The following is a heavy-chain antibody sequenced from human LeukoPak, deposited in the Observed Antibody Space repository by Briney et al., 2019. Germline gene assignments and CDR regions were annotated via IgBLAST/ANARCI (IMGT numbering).Heavy chain of an antibody. CDR3: VGCSGGSCSDFDY. D-gene: IGHD2-15*01. J-gene: IGHJ4*02. CDR2: IKQDGTET. V-gene: IGHV3-7*03. Sequence: PGGSLRLSCVASGLTFSNFWMTWLRQAPGKGLEWVANIKQDGTETYYADSVRGRFTISRDNAKNSMYLEMDGLRAEDTAVYYCVGCSGGSCSDFDYWGRGTLVTVSS. CDR1: GLTFSNFW.